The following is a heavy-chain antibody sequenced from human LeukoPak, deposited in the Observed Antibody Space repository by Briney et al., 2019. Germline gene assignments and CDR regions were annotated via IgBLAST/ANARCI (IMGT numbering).Heavy chain of an antibody. CDR1: GCTFSSYW. Sequence: PGGSLRLSCAASGCTFSSYWMHWVRQAPGKGLVGVSCINSDAITTTYADSVKGRFTISRDNAKNTLYLQMNSLRAEDTAVYYCARDYNNYPSYWGQGTLVTVSS. D-gene: IGHD4-11*01. CDR2: INSDAITT. J-gene: IGHJ4*02. CDR3: ARDYNNYPSY. V-gene: IGHV3-74*01.